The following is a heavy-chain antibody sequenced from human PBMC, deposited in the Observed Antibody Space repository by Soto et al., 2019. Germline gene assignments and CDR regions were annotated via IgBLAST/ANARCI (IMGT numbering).Heavy chain of an antibody. Sequence: QVQLVESGGGVVQPGRSLRLSCAASGFIFSSYGMHWVRQAPGKGLEWVAVISYDGSNKYYADSVKGRFTISRDNSKNTLYLQMNGLRAEDTAVYYCAKDAPGWELLMRHYFDYWGQGTLVTVS. CDR1: GFIFSSYG. J-gene: IGHJ4*02. CDR2: ISYDGSNK. V-gene: IGHV3-30*18. D-gene: IGHD1-26*01. CDR3: AKDAPGWELLMRHYFDY.